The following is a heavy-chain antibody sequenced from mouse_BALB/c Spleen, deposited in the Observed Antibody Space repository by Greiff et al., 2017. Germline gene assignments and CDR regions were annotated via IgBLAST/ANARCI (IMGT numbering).Heavy chain of an antibody. J-gene: IGHJ3*01. CDR3: ARDRATVVAEGWLAY. CDR2: ISSGGSYT. D-gene: IGHD1-1*01. V-gene: IGHV5-9-4*01. Sequence: EVQLVESGGGLVKPGGSLKLSCAASGFTFSSYAMSWVRQSPEKRLEWVAEISSGGSYTYYPDTVTGRFTISRDNAKNTLYLEMSSLRSEDTAMYYYARDRATVVAEGWLAYWGQGTLVTVSA. CDR1: GFTFSSYA.